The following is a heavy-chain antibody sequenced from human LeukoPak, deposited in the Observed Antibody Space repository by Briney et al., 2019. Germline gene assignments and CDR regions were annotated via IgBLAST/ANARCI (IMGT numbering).Heavy chain of an antibody. Sequence: ASVKVSCKASGYTFTGYYMHWVRQAPGQGLEWMGWINPNSGGTNYAQKFQGRVTITRDTSISTAYMELSRLRSDDTAVYYCARPGAVAGTSSSFDIWGQGTMVTVSS. CDR2: INPNSGGT. D-gene: IGHD6-19*01. V-gene: IGHV1-2*02. CDR3: ARPGAVAGTSSSFDI. J-gene: IGHJ3*02. CDR1: GYTFTGYY.